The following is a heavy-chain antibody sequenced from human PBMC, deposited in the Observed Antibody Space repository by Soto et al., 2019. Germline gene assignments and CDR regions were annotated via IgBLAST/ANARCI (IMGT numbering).Heavy chain of an antibody. CDR2: IIPIFGTA. CDR1: GGTFSSYA. J-gene: IGHJ5*02. V-gene: IGHV1-69*01. CDR3: ARERGSYCSGGSCSGWFDP. Sequence: QVQLVQSGAEVKKPGSSVKVSCKASGGTFSSYAISWVRHAPGQGLEWMGGIIPIFGTANYAQKFQGRVTITADESTSTAYMELSSLRFEDTAVYYCARERGSYCSGGSCSGWFDPWGQGTLVTVSS. D-gene: IGHD2-15*01.